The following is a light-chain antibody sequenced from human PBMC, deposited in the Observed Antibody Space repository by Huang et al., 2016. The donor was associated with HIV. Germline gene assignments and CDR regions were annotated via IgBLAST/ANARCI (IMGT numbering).Light chain of an antibody. CDR3: QKYNNWPRS. J-gene: IGKJ2*03. CDR1: QSISSN. V-gene: IGKV3-15*01. CDR2: GAS. Sequence: EIVMTQSPATLSVSPGERVTLSCRASQSISSNLAWYQQKPGQAPRLLIYGASPRVTGIPARFSGSGSGTEFTLTISSLQSEDFAVYYCQKYNNWPRSFGPGTKLEIK.